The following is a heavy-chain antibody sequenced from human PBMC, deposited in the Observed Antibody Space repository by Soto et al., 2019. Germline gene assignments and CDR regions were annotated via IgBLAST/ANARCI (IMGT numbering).Heavy chain of an antibody. D-gene: IGHD7-27*01. CDR3: ARDQSGAADF. Sequence: QVQLQESGPGLVEPSETLSLTCSVSGDSMGSYYWSWIRQSAEKGLEWIGRISATGTATYITSLKGRITLSIDTSKKQSSLNLKFVTVAETAVDFCARDQSGAADFWGQGAVVIVS. CDR1: GDSMGSYY. V-gene: IGHV4-4*07. CDR2: ISATGTA. J-gene: IGHJ3*01.